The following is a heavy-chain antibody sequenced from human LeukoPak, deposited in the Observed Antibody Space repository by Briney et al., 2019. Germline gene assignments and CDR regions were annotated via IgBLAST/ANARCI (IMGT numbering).Heavy chain of an antibody. D-gene: IGHD1-7*01. CDR3: VRDRGPNLHYYIDV. V-gene: IGHV4-59*01. CDR2: ISNNGGT. J-gene: IGHJ6*03. CDR1: GGSFNNDY. Sequence: SETLSLTCSVSGGSFNNDYWSWIRQTPGKGLEWIGYISNNGGTIYNPSLKTRVTISVDTSKNQFFLKLASVTAADTAVCFCVRDRGPNLHYYIDVWGKGTTVTVSS.